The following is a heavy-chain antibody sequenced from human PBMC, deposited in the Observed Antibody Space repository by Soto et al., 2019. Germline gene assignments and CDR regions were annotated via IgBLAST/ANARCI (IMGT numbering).Heavy chain of an antibody. J-gene: IGHJ4*02. CDR1: GGSISNYY. V-gene: IGHV4-59*08. CDR3: ARHYRGGDLDY. D-gene: IGHD2-21*02. Sequence: SETLPLTCTVSGGSISNYYCSWIRQPPGKGLEWIGYIYYSGSTNYNPSLKSRVTISVDTSKNQFSLKLSSVTAADTAVYYCARHYRGGDLDYWGQGTLVTVSS. CDR2: IYYSGST.